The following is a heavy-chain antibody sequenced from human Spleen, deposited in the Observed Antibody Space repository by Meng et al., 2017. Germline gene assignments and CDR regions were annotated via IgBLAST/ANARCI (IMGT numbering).Heavy chain of an antibody. CDR1: GFTFSSYW. J-gene: IGHJ3*02. D-gene: IGHD1-14*01. CDR3: ARERYHVAFDI. Sequence: LSLTCAASGFTFSSYWMHWVRQAPGKGLVWVSRINSDGSSTSYADSVKGRFTISRDNAKNTLYLQMNSLRAEDTAVYYCARERYHVAFDIWGQGTMVTVSS. V-gene: IGHV3-74*01. CDR2: INSDGSST.